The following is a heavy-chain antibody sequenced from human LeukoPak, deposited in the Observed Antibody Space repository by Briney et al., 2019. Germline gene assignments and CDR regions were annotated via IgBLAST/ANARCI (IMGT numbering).Heavy chain of an antibody. V-gene: IGHV4-61*09. CDR1: GGSISSTGYY. D-gene: IGHD3-16*01. CDR2: IDNSGST. CDR3: GRDFEFCDLLFYMNV. Sequence: PSETLSLTCTVSGGSISSTGYYWTWIRQPAGKGLEWIGHIDNSGSTNCNPSLKSRVTISVDTSKNQFSLNLTSVAAADTAVYYCGRDFEFCDLLFYMNVWGKGTTVTVSS. J-gene: IGHJ6*03.